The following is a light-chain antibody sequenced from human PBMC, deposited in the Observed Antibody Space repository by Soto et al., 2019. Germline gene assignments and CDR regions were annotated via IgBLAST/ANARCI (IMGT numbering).Light chain of an antibody. J-gene: IGKJ1*01. V-gene: IGKV3-11*01. CDR2: DAS. CDR1: QSVSSY. CDR3: QQRSNWPGT. Sequence: EIVLTQSPGTLSLSPGERATLSCRASQSVSSYLAWYQQKPGQAPRLLIYDASNRATVIPARFSGSGSGTDFTLTISSLEPEDFAVYYCQQRSNWPGTFGQGTKVEIK.